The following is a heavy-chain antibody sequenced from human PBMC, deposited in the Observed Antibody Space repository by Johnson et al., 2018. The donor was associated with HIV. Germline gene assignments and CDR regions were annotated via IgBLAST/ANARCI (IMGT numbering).Heavy chain of an antibody. V-gene: IGHV3-30*18. CDR1: GFTFSSYV. CDR2: ISFDGNLR. CDR3: AKARRAWTDAFDI. D-gene: IGHD1-1*01. J-gene: IGHJ3*02. Sequence: QVQLMESGGGVVQPGRSLRLSCAASGFTFSSYVMHWVRQAPGKGPEWVAVISFDGNLRKYADSVKGRFTISRDNSKNTLFLQMNSLRAEDTAVYYCAKARRAWTDAFDIWGQGTMVTVSS.